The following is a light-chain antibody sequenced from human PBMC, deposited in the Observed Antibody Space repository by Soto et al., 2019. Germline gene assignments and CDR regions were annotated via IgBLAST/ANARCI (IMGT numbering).Light chain of an antibody. J-gene: IGKJ1*01. V-gene: IGKV3-20*01. Sequence: EIVLTQSPGTLSLSPGERATLSCRPSQSVSNNWLAWYQQKPGQAPRLLIYGVSTRAPGIPDRFSGSASETDVTLTISRLEPEDFAVYYCQQYAYSPRTFGQGTKVEIK. CDR2: GVS. CDR1: QSVSNNW. CDR3: QQYAYSPRT.